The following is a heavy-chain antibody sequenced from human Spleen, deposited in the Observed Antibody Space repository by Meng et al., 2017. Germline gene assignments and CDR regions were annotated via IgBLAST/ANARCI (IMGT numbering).Heavy chain of an antibody. V-gene: IGHV4-4*02. CDR1: GASISSDNW. CDR2: IYHSGST. J-gene: IGHJ4*02. Sequence: HVQLQGSGPGLGKPSGTLSLTGAVSGASISSDNWWSWVRQPPGKGLEWIGEIYHSGSTNYNPSLKSRITISVDKPKNQFSLTLSSVTAADTAVYYCTKNDFYCLGYWGQGTLVTVSS. CDR3: TKNDFYCLGY. D-gene: IGHD2-21*01.